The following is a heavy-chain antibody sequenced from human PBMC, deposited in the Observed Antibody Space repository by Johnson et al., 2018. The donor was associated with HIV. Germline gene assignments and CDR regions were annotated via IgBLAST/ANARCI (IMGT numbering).Heavy chain of an antibody. CDR3: ARDWAACSGGSCRGNAFDI. CDR1: GFTVSSNY. J-gene: IGHJ3*02. D-gene: IGHD2-15*01. Sequence: VQLVESGGGLVQPGGSLRLSCAASGFTVSSNYMTWVRQAPGKGLEWVAVIYSGGSTYYADSVKGRFTISSDNSKNTLYLQMNSLRAEDTAVYYCARDWAACSGGSCRGNAFDIWGQGTMVTVSS. CDR2: IYSGGST. V-gene: IGHV3-66*01.